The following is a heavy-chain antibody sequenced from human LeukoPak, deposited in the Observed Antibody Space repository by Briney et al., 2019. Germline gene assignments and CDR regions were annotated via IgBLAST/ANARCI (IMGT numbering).Heavy chain of an antibody. J-gene: IGHJ6*03. CDR2: IRSKANSYAT. CDR3: TRSVVVPAATYYYYYYMDV. V-gene: IGHV3-73*01. D-gene: IGHD2-2*01. CDR1: GFTFSGSA. Sequence: PGGSLTLSCAASGFTFSGSAMHWVRQASGKGLEWVGRIRSKANSYATAYAASVKGRFTISRDYSKNTAYLQMNSLKTEDTAVYYCTRSVVVPAATYYYYYYMDVWGKGTTVTVSS.